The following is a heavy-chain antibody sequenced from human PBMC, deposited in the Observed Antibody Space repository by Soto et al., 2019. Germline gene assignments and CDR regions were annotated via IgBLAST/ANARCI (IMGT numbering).Heavy chain of an antibody. V-gene: IGHV3-30*18. CDR2: VSHDGRNT. CDR3: AKGGRQWLVTSDFNY. Sequence: VQLVESGGGVVQPGRSLRLSCQASGFTFSDYAMHGVRQAPGKGLEWVAVVSHDGRNTHYADSVKGRFTISRDSSKNTVSLEMTSLRAEDTAVYYCAKGGRQWLVTSDFNYWGQGALVTVSS. D-gene: IGHD6-19*01. CDR1: GFTFSDYA. J-gene: IGHJ4*02.